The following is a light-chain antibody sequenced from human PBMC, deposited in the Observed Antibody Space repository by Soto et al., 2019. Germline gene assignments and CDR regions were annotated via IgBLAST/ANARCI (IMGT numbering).Light chain of an antibody. J-gene: IGLJ1*01. V-gene: IGLV2-14*01. CDR2: EVS. CDR1: SSDVGGYNY. CDR3: SSYTSSSTLRTV. Sequence: QSVLTQPASVSGSPGQSITISCTGTSSDVGGYNYVSWYQQHPGKAPKLMIYEVSNRPSGVSNRFSGSKSGCTASLSISGLQTEDEADYYCSSYTSSSTLRTVFGAGTKVTVL.